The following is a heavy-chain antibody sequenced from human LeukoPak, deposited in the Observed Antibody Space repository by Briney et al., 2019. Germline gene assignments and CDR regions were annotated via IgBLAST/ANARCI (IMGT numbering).Heavy chain of an antibody. V-gene: IGHV1-2*06. D-gene: IGHD6-13*01. CDR3: ARVGSSSWYSFDY. CDR2: IDPNSGGT. Sequence: ASVKVSCKASGHTFTGYYMHWARQAPGQGLEWMGRIDPNSGGTNYVQKFQGRVTMTRDTSISTAYMELSRLRSDDTAAYYCARVGSSSWYSFDYWGQGTLVTVSS. CDR1: GHTFTGYY. J-gene: IGHJ4*02.